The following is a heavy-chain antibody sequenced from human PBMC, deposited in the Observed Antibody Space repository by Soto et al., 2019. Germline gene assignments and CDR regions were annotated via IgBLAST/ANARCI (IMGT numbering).Heavy chain of an antibody. Sequence: QMQLVQSGPEVKRPGTSVKVSCKASGFTFTNSAVQWVRQARGQRLEWIGWIVVGSDNTNYTQKFQERVTFTRDMSTSTAYMELSSLRSDDSAVYYCAADVYDATDVNDLGVYWGQGTLVTVSS. J-gene: IGHJ4*02. CDR1: GFTFTNSA. V-gene: IGHV1-58*01. D-gene: IGHD3-22*01. CDR2: IVVGSDNT. CDR3: AADVYDATDVNDLGVY.